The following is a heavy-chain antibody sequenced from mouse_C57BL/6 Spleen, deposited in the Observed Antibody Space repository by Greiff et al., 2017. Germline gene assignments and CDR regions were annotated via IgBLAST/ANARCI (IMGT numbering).Heavy chain of an antibody. J-gene: IGHJ3*01. CDR2: IFPGSGST. D-gene: IGHD1-1*01. V-gene: IGHV1-9*01. Sequence: VQLQQSGAELMKPGASVKLSCKASGYTFTGYWIEWVKQRPGHGLEWIGEIFPGSGSTNYNEKFKGKATFTADKSSNTAYMQRSRLTTDDSAIYYSVFSRGFAYWGQGTLVTGSA. CDR3: VFSRGFAY. CDR1: GYTFTGYW.